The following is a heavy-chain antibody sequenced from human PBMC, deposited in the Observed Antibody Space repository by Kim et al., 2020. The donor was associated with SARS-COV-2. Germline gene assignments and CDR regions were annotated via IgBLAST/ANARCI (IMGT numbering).Heavy chain of an antibody. Sequence: ASVKVSCKASGYTFTSYAMHWVRQAPGQRLEWMGWINAGNGNTKYSQKFQGRVTITRDTSASTAYMELSSLRSEDTAVYYCARGDPVHTLVAMIGVVSPPDTGNDYYGMDVWGQGTTVTVSS. CDR1: GYTFTSYA. J-gene: IGHJ6*02. CDR3: ARGDPVHTLVAMIGVVSPPDTGNDYYGMDV. V-gene: IGHV1-3*01. D-gene: IGHD3-22*01. CDR2: INAGNGNT.